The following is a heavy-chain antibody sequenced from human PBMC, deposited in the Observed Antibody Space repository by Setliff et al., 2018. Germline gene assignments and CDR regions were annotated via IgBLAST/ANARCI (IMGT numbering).Heavy chain of an antibody. D-gene: IGHD5-18*01. CDR1: GYSISSAYY. V-gene: IGHV4-38-2*02. CDR3: AKDVGDGYGVDAYASGGFDI. Sequence: SETLSLTCAVSGYSISSAYYWGWIRQTPGKGLEWIGSIFHSGRSYYNPSLKSRVTMSVDTSKSQFSLKLSSVTAADTAVYYCAKDVGDGYGVDAYASGGFDIWGQGTLVT. J-gene: IGHJ3*02. CDR2: IFHSGRS.